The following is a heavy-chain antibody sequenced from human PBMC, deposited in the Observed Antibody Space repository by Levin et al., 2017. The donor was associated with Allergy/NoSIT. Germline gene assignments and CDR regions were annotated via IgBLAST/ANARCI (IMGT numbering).Heavy chain of an antibody. Sequence: GGSLRLSCAASGFTFNNNWMHWVRQAPGKGLLWVSRINSDGSSTSYADSVKGRFTISRDNAKNTLFLQMNRLRVEDTALFYGAGGKSTGNSRHGYWGQGTLVTVSS. D-gene: IGHD4-11*01. J-gene: IGHJ4*02. V-gene: IGHV3-74*01. CDR3: AGGKSTGNSRHGY. CDR2: INSDGSST. CDR1: GFTFNNNW.